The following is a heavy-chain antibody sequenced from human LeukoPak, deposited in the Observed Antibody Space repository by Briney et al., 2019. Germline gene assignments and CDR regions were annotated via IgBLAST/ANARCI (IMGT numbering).Heavy chain of an antibody. V-gene: IGHV1-2*02. D-gene: IGHD3-10*01. CDR2: INPNSGGT. CDR1: GYTFTSYD. J-gene: IGHJ4*02. Sequence: ASVKVSCKASGYTFTSYDINWVRQAPGQGLEWMGWINPNSGGTNYAQKFQGRVTMTRDTSISTAYMELSRLRSDDTAVYYCAREPHYYGSGSGDYWGQGTLVTVSS. CDR3: AREPHYYGSGSGDY.